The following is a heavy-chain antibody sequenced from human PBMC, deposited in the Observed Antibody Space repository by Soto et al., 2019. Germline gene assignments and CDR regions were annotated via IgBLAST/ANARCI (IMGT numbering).Heavy chain of an antibody. J-gene: IGHJ4*02. CDR3: AGSLLLWFGELSDYYDSSGYYFDY. CDR2: IYYSGST. V-gene: IGHV4-39*01. CDR1: GGSISSSSYY. D-gene: IGHD3-22*01. Sequence: SETLSLTCTVSGGSISSSSYYWGWIRQPPGKGLEWIGSIYYSGSTYYNPSLKSRVTISVDTSKNQFSLKLSSVTAADTAVYYCAGSLLLWFGELSDYYDSSGYYFDYWGQGTLVTVSS.